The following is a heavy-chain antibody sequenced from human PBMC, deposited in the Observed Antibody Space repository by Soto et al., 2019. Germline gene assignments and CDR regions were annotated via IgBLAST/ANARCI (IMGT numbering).Heavy chain of an antibody. CDR3: ARAHYGDYGYGMDV. CDR1: GGSISSGGYS. V-gene: IGHV4-30-2*01. Sequence: QLQLQESGSGLVKPSQTLSLTCAVSGGSISSGGYSWSWIRQPPGKGLEWIGYIYHRGSTYYNPSLKGRVTISVDRSKNQFSLKLSSVTAADTAVYYCARAHYGDYGYGMDVWGQGTTVTVSS. CDR2: IYHRGST. D-gene: IGHD4-17*01. J-gene: IGHJ6*02.